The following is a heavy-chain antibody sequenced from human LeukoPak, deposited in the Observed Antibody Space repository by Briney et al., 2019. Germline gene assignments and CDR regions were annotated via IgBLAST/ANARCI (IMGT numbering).Heavy chain of an antibody. CDR1: VYTFTDYY. CDR3: ARDRSGRGYNFFDY. J-gene: IGHJ4*02. D-gene: IGHD2-15*01. Sequence: GASVKVSCKASVYTFTDYYMHWVRQAPGQGLECMGWINPSSGGTNYAQRFQGRVTLTRDSSISTAYMELTRLTSDDTAVYYCARDRSGRGYNFFDYWAQGTLVTVSS. V-gene: IGHV1-2*02. CDR2: INPSSGGT.